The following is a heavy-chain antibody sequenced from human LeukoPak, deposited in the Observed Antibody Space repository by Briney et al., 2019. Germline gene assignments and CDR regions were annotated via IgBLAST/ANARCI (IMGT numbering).Heavy chain of an antibody. V-gene: IGHV1-2*06. D-gene: IGHD3-10*01. J-gene: IGHJ5*02. CDR1: GYTFTDYY. Sequence: GASVKVSCKTSGYTFTDYYIHWVRQAPGQGLEWVGRINPNSGGTNYAQKFQGRVTMTRDTSISTAYMELSRLRSDDTAVYYCARGGSGSYFSWLDPWGQGTLVTVSS. CDR3: ARGGSGSYFSWLDP. CDR2: INPNSGGT.